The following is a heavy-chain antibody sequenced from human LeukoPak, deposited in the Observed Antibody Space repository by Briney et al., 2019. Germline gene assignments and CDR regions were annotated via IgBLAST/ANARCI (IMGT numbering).Heavy chain of an antibody. CDR2: VHYDGSIL. CDR3: ARASGSFDY. D-gene: IGHD1-26*01. V-gene: IGHV3-30*02. CDR1: GFTFSSYG. Sequence: GGSLRLSCAASGFTFSSYGMHWVRQAPGKGLEWVAYVHYDGSILRYTDSVKGRFTISRDNSKNTLYLQMSSLRAEDTAVYYCARASGSFDYWGQGTLVTVSS. J-gene: IGHJ4*02.